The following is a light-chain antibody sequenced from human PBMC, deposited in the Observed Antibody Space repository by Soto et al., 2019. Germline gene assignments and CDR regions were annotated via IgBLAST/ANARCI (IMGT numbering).Light chain of an antibody. V-gene: IGKV1-39*01. CDR1: QSISSY. CDR3: YQSYSSSPT. Sequence: DIQMTQSPSSLSASVGDRVTITCRASQSISSYLNWYQQKPGKAPKLLIYAAASLQSGVPSRFSGIGSGTDFSLTISSMQPEDFATYYCYQSYSSSPTVGEGTEVEIK. CDR2: AAA. J-gene: IGKJ1*01.